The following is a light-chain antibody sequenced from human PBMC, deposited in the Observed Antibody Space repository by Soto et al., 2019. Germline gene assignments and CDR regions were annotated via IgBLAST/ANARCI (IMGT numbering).Light chain of an antibody. CDR3: QQYNSYSPT. V-gene: IGKV1-5*01. J-gene: IGKJ1*01. Sequence: DIQMTQSPSTLSASVGDRVTITCRASQSISSWLAWYQQKPGKAPKLLIYDSSSLESGVQSRFSGSGSGTEFTLTTSSLQPDDFATYYCQQYNSYSPTFGQGTKVEIK. CDR1: QSISSW. CDR2: DSS.